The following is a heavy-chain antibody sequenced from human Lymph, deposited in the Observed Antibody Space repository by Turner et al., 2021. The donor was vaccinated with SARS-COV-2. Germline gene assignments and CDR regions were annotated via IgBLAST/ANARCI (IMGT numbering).Heavy chain of an antibody. Sequence: EVQLVETGGGLIKPGGSLRTSCAASGFTVSSNYMSWVRQAPGKGLEWVSVIYISGTTYYTDSVKGRFTISRDKSKNTLYLQMNSLRAEDTAVYYCARDLGPLAFDIWGQGTMVTVSS. V-gene: IGHV3-53*02. CDR1: GFTVSSNY. CDR3: ARDLGPLAFDI. J-gene: IGHJ3*02. CDR2: IYISGTT.